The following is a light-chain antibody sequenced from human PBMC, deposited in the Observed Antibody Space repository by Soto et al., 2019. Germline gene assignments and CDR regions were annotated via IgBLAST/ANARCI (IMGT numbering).Light chain of an antibody. V-gene: IGKV4-1*01. CDR3: HQYYSVPRT. J-gene: IGKJ4*01. CDR2: WAS. CDR1: QSILYSSNNKNQ. Sequence: DIVMTQSPDSLAVSLGERATINCKSSQSILYSSNNKNQLDWYQQKPGQPPKLLISWASTRESGVPDRFSGSGSGADFTLTISSLQAEDVAVYYCHQYYSVPRTFGGGTKVEI.